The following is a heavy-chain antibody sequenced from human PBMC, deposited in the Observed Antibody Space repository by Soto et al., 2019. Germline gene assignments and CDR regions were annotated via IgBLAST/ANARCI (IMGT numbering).Heavy chain of an antibody. D-gene: IGHD3-3*01. CDR2: IIPILGIA. Sequence: SVKVSCKASGGTFSSYTISWVRQAPGQGLEWMGRIIPILGIANYAQKFQGRVTITADKSTSTAYMELSSLRSEDTAVYYCARDWSPYDFWSGYKYWFDPWGQGTLVTVSS. CDR3: ARDWSPYDFWSGYKYWFDP. CDR1: GGTFSSYT. J-gene: IGHJ5*02. V-gene: IGHV1-69*04.